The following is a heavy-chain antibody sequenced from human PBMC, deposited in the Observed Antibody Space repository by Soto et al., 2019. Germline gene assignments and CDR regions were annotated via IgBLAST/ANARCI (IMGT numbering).Heavy chain of an antibody. CDR3: ARDGPPTVAARPYYHNMDF. J-gene: IGHJ6*02. Sequence: QVQLVESGGGVVQPGRSLRLSCVQAGSTFRRFAMHWVRQAPGKGLEWVAVIWSDGSNRYYADSVKGRFTISRDNSKNTLYLQMNSLRVEDTAVYYCARDGPPTVAARPYYHNMDFWGQGTTVTVSS. CDR1: GSTFRRFA. CDR2: IWSDGSNR. D-gene: IGHD6-6*01. V-gene: IGHV3-33*01.